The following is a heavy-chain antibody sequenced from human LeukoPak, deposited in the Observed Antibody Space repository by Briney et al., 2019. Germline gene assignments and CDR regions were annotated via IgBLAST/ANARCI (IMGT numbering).Heavy chain of an antibody. CDR2: INTNTGNP. CDR1: GYTFTSYA. D-gene: IGHD3-22*01. J-gene: IGHJ4*02. Sequence: ASVKVSCKASGYTFTSYAMNWVRQAPGQGLEWMGWINTNTGNPTYAQGFTGRFVFSLDTSVSTAYLQISSLKAEDTAVYYCARDFKEMAYYYDSSGYYPAYWGQGTLVTVSS. V-gene: IGHV7-4-1*02. CDR3: ARDFKEMAYYYDSSGYYPAY.